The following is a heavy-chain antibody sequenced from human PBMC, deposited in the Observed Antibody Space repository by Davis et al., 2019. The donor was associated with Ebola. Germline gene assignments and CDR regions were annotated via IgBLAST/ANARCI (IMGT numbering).Heavy chain of an antibody. J-gene: IGHJ4*02. CDR3: ARRKIIWFRESPVDY. CDR2: INHSGST. D-gene: IGHD3-10*01. CDR1: GGSISSSSYY. V-gene: IGHV4-39*07. Sequence: MLSETLSLTCTVSGGSISSSSYYWGWIRQPPGKGLEWIGEINHSGSTNYNPSLKSRVTISVDTSKNQFSLKLSSVTAADTAVYYCARRKIIWFRESPVDYWGQGTLVTVSS.